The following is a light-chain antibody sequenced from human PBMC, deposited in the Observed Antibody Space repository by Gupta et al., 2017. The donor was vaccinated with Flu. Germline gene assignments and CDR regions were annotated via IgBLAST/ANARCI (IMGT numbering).Light chain of an antibody. CDR1: QSLLHTNGYNY. J-gene: IGKJ4*01. CDR2: LGS. Sequence: DIVMTQSPLSLTVTPGEPASISCRSSQSLLHTNGYNYLDWYLQKPGQSPQLLIYLGSNRASGVPARFSGSGSGTDFTLKISRVEAEDVGVFYCKQALQHPLTFGGGTKVEIK. CDR3: KQALQHPLT. V-gene: IGKV2-28*01.